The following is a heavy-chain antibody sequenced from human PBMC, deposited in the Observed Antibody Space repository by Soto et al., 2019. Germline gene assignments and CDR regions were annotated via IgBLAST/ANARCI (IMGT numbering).Heavy chain of an antibody. D-gene: IGHD3-3*01. J-gene: IGHJ4*02. V-gene: IGHV1-3*05. CDR2: INAGNGNT. CDR3: ARSGLLPCFDY. CDR1: GYTFTSYA. Sequence: QVQVVQSGAEEKKPGASVKVSCKASGYTFTSYAMHWVRQAPGQRLEWMGWINAGNGNTKYSQNFQGRVTITRDTSASTAYMELSSLRSEDTAVYSCARSGLLPCFDYWGQGTLVTVSS.